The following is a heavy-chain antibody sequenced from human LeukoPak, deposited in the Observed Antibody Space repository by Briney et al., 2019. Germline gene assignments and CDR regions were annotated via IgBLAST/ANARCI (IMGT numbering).Heavy chain of an antibody. Sequence: GESLKISCKGSGYSFTSYWIGWVRQMPGKGLEWMGIIYPGDSDTRYSPSFQGQVTISADKSISTAYLQWSSLKASDTAMYYCARHRKHYYYYYGMDVWGQGTTVTVSS. J-gene: IGHJ6*02. CDR3: ARHRKHYYYYYGMDV. V-gene: IGHV5-51*01. CDR2: IYPGDSDT. CDR1: GYSFTSYW.